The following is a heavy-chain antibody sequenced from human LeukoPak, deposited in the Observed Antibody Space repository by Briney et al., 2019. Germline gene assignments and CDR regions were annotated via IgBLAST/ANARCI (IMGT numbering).Heavy chain of an antibody. Sequence: PSETLSLTCTVSGGSINRSSYYWGWIRQPPGKGLEWIATVYYTGTTYYNPSLKSRVIMSADTSKNQFSLKLSSVTAADTAVYHXXXXXXXXDXWGXXTLVTVSS. CDR3: XXXXXXXDX. V-gene: IGHV4-39*01. J-gene: IGHJ4*02. CDR1: GGSINRSSYY. CDR2: VYYTGTT.